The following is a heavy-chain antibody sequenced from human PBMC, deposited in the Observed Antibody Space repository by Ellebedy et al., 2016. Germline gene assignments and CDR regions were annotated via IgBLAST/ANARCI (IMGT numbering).Heavy chain of an antibody. CDR2: ISNDGNDE. CDR3: ARVRSPDFYKNQAMDV. D-gene: IGHD2/OR15-2a*01. Sequence: GGSLRLSXAASGFTFSRFDIHWVRQAQGKGLEWVAAISNDGNDENYGASVKGRFSISRDNSKNRVYLQMSSLRVEDTAVYSCARVRSPDFYKNQAMDVWGQGTTVTVSS. J-gene: IGHJ6*02. CDR1: GFTFSRFD. V-gene: IGHV3-30*03.